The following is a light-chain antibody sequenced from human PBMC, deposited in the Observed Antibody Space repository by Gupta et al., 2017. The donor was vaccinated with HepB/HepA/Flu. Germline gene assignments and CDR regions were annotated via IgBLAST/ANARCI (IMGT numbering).Light chain of an antibody. CDR2: GVS. V-gene: IGKV3-20*01. CDR3: QHTDSSTRT. CDR1: HSITRNY. Sequence: EIVFTQSQGTVSLSAWERATLSCRASHSITRNYLDWYQQKPGQAPRLLIYGVSTRATGIPDRFVGSGSGTDFTLTITRLEPEDFAVYYCQHTDSSTRTFGQGTKVEIK. J-gene: IGKJ1*01.